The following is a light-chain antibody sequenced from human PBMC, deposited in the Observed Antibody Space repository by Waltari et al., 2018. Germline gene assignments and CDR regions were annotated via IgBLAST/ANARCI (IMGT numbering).Light chain of an antibody. V-gene: IGKV4-1*01. Sequence: VMTQYPDSLAVSLGERATIHCTSAQRILYNSRDTNYLAWYQQTPGQPPKLLIYWASTGAAVVPRRIGGGGARTDFTLTISILQAEDVAFYCWQQYCRVLSFGRGTRVEVK. CDR2: WAS. J-gene: IGKJ1*01. CDR3: QQYCRVLS. CDR1: QRILYNSRDTNY.